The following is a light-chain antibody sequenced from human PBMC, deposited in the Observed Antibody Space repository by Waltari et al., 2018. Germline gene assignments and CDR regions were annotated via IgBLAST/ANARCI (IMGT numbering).Light chain of an antibody. V-gene: IGLV1-40*01. J-gene: IGLJ2*01. Sequence: QSVLTQPPSVSGAPGQRVTISCTGSSSNIGSPYNVHWCQQVPGRAPKLLIYDDSHRPSGVPDRFSGSKSGTSASLAITGLQAEDEAEYFCQSYDSGLNGLFFGGGTKVTVL. CDR2: DDS. CDR1: SSNIGSPYN. CDR3: QSYDSGLNGLF.